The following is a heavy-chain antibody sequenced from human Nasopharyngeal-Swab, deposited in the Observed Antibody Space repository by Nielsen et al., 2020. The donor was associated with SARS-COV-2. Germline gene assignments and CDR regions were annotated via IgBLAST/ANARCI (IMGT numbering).Heavy chain of an antibody. CDR3: ARGLGVQGVPTDY. CDR2: INHSGST. J-gene: IGHJ4*02. V-gene: IGHV4-34*01. Sequence: SETLSLTCAVYGGSFSGYYWSWTRQPPGKGLEWIGEINHSGSTNYNPSLKSRVTISVDTSKNQFSLKLSSVTAADTAVYYCARGLGVQGVPTDYWGQGTLVTVSS. D-gene: IGHD3-10*01. CDR1: GGSFSGYY.